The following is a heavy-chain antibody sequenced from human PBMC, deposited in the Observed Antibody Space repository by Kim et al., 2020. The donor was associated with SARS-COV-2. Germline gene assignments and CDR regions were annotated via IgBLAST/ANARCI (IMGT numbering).Heavy chain of an antibody. CDR1: GGSFSGYY. CDR3: ARGVLLGCCSSTSCSAGAFYI. D-gene: IGHD2-2*01. J-gene: IGHJ3*02. V-gene: IGHV4-34*01. Sequence: SETLSLTCAVYGGSFSGYYWSWIRQPPGKGLEWIGEINHSGSTNYNPSLKSRVTISVDTSKNQFSLKLSSVTAADTAVYYCARGVLLGCCSSTSCSAGAFYIWGQGTMVTVSS. CDR2: INHSGST.